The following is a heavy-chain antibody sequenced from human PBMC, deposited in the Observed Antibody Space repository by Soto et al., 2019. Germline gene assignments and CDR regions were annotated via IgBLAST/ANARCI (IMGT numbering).Heavy chain of an antibody. D-gene: IGHD7-27*01. CDR1: GGSISGYY. J-gene: IGHJ3*02. V-gene: IGHV4-59*01. Sequence: QVQLQESGPGLVKPSETLSLTCTVSGGSISGYYWSWIRQPPGKGLEWIGWVYYSGSTNYNPSLKSRVTISVDTSKNQFSLKLSSVTAADTAVYYCVRDWGHDAFDIWGRGTMVTVSS. CDR2: VYYSGST. CDR3: VRDWGHDAFDI.